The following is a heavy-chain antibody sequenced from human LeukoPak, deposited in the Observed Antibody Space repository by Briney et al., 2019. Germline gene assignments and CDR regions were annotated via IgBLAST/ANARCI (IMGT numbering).Heavy chain of an antibody. CDR3: ARAYFSSWYMNWFDP. CDR2: IYPSGST. CDR1: GGSISSSSYY. J-gene: IGHJ5*02. Sequence: SETLSLTCTVSGGSISSSSYYWGWIRQPPGKGLEWIGSIYPSGSTYYYPSLKSRVTISLDTSKNQFSLKLSSVTAADTAVYYCARAYFSSWYMNWFDPWGQGTLVTVSS. D-gene: IGHD6-13*01. V-gene: IGHV4-39*07.